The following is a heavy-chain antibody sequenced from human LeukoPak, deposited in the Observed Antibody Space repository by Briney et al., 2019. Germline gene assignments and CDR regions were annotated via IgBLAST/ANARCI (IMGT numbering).Heavy chain of an antibody. J-gene: IGHJ1*01. CDR2: ISGRSGGT. CDR1: GLTFSTYA. CDR3: ARDPSGGGFGELLWPYFQH. D-gene: IGHD3-10*01. V-gene: IGHV3-23*01. Sequence: GGSLRLSCGASGLTFSTYAMSWVRQAPGKGLEWVSGISGRSGGTYYADSVKGRFTISRDNSKNTVFLQMNSLRADDTAVYYCARDPSGGGFGELLWPYFQHWGQGTLVTVSS.